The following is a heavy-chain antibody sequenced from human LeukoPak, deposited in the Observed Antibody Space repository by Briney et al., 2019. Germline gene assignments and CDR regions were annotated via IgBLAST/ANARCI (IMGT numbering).Heavy chain of an antibody. V-gene: IGHV4-39*01. CDR1: GGSISSSSYY. CDR3: ARVSGWYLYYYYYMDV. D-gene: IGHD6-19*01. J-gene: IGHJ6*03. CDR2: IYYSGST. Sequence: SETLSLTCTVSGGSISSSSYYWGWILQPPGKGLEWIGSIYYSGSTYYNPSLKSRVTISVDTSKNQFSLKLSSVTAADTAVYYCARVSGWYLYYYYYMDVWGKGTTVTISS.